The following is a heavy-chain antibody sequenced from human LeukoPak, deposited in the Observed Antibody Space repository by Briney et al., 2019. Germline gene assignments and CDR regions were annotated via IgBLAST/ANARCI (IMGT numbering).Heavy chain of an antibody. CDR1: GGTFSSYA. J-gene: IGHJ4*02. Sequence: SVKVSCKASGGTFSSYAISWVRQAPGQGLEWMGRIIPIFGTANYAQKFQGRVTITTDESTSTAYMELSSLRSEDTAVYYCAKRGYDSSGYYFDYWGQGTLVTVSS. CDR3: AKRGYDSSGYYFDY. CDR2: IIPIFGTA. V-gene: IGHV1-69*05. D-gene: IGHD3-22*01.